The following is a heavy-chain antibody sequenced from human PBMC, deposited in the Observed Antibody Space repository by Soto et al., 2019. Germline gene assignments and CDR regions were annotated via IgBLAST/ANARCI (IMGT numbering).Heavy chain of an antibody. CDR1: GYTFTSYY. CDR2: INPSGGST. CDR3: ARDLAIWFGELSLYYYGMDV. J-gene: IGHJ6*02. Sequence: ASVKVSCKASGYTFTSYYMHWVRQAPGQGLEWMGIINPSGGSTSYAQKFQGRVTMTRDTSTSTVYMELSSLGSEDTAVYYCARDLAIWFGELSLYYYGMDVWGQGTTVTVSS. D-gene: IGHD3-10*01. V-gene: IGHV1-46*01.